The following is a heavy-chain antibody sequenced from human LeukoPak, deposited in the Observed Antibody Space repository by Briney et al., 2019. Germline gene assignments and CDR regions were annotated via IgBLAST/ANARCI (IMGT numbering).Heavy chain of an antibody. Sequence: GRSLRLSCAASGFTFDDYAMHWVRQAPGKGLGWVSGISWNSGSIGYADSVKGRFTISRDNAKNSLYLQMNSLRAEDMALYYCAKDSSGDHKYFQHWGQGTLVTVSS. CDR3: AKDSSGDHKYFQH. D-gene: IGHD4-17*01. CDR1: GFTFDDYA. CDR2: ISWNSGSI. J-gene: IGHJ1*01. V-gene: IGHV3-9*03.